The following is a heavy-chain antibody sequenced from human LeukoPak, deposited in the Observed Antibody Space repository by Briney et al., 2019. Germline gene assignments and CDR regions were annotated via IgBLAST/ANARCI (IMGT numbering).Heavy chain of an antibody. V-gene: IGHV3-30*02. D-gene: IGHD3-3*01. J-gene: IGHJ4*02. CDR3: ARNYDFWSSPRDY. Sequence: GGSLRLSCAASGFTFNAYGMHWVRQAPGKGLEWVAFIRYDGSNKYYADSVKGRFTISRDNSKNTLYLQMNSLRAEDTAVYYCARNYDFWSSPRDYWGQGTLVTVSS. CDR1: GFTFNAYG. CDR2: IRYDGSNK.